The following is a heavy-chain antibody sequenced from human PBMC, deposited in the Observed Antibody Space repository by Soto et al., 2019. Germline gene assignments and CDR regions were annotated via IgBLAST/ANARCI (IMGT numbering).Heavy chain of an antibody. CDR1: GGTFTSYA. V-gene: IGHV1-69*13. J-gene: IGHJ4*02. CDR2: IIPISDTT. Sequence: GASVKVSCKASGGTFTSYAISWVRRAPGQGLEWMGWIIPISDTTNYAQKFQGRVTITADESTSTADMELRSLRSDDTAVYYCARDLRSYYDILTGYYNPSSASTQFDYWGQGNLIPVSS. D-gene: IGHD3-9*01. CDR3: ARDLRSYYDILTGYYNPSSASTQFDY.